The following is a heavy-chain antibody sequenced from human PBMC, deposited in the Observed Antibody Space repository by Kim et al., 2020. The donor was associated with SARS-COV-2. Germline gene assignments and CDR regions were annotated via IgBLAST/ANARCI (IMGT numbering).Heavy chain of an antibody. V-gene: IGHV3-23*01. D-gene: IGHD6-19*01. Sequence: DSVKGRLTIARDNSKNTRYLQMNSMRAEDTAVYYCAKDRAGTLYYYGMDVWGQGTTVTVSS. CDR3: AKDRAGTLYYYGMDV. J-gene: IGHJ6*02.